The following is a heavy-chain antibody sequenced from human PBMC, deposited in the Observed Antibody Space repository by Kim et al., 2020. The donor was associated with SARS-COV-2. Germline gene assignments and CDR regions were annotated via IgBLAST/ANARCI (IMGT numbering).Heavy chain of an antibody. CDR3: ATSPVVVVTPWFAP. V-gene: IGHV1-24*01. D-gene: IGHD3-22*01. J-gene: IGHJ5*02. Sequence: ASVKVSCKVSGYTLTELSMHWVRRAPGKGLEWMGGFDPEDAETIYAQKFQGRVTMTEDTSTDTAYMELSSLRSEDTAVYYCATSPVVVVTPWFAPWGQGTLITVSS. CDR2: FDPEDAET. CDR1: GYTLTELS.